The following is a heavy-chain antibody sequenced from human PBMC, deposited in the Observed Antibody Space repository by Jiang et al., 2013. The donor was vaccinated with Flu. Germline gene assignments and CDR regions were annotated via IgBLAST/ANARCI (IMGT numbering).Heavy chain of an antibody. D-gene: IGHD3-16*02. J-gene: IGHJ6*02. CDR2: TYYRSKWYN. Sequence: GLVKPSQTLSLTCAISGDSVSSNSAAWNWIRQSPSRGLEWLGRTYYRSKWYNDYAVSVKSRITINPDTSKNQFSLKLSSVTAADTAVYYCARGNNWLGELSGFVVGMDVWGQGTTVTVSS. CDR1: GDSVSSNSAA. V-gene: IGHV6-1*01. CDR3: ARGNNWLGELSGFVVGMDV.